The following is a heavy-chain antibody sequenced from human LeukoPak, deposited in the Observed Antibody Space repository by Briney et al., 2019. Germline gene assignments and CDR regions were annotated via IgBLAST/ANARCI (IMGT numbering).Heavy chain of an antibody. Sequence: GSLRLSCAASGFALSSYTVTWVRQAPGKGLEWVSSISSTSAYIYYAESVKGRFSISRDNVDNVVHLQMSSLRNEDTAFYYCARVAVAGPTGWFDSWGQGTLVTVSS. CDR3: ARVAVAGPTGWFDS. J-gene: IGHJ5*01. CDR1: GFALSSYT. D-gene: IGHD6-19*01. V-gene: IGHV3-21*01. CDR2: ISSTSAYI.